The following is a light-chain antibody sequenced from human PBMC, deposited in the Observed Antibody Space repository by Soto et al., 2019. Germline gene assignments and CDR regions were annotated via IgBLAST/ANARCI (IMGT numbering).Light chain of an antibody. J-gene: IGKJ1*01. Sequence: DIQMTQSPSTLSASVGDRVTITCRASQSISSWLAWYQQKPGKAPKLLIYDASGLEIGVPSRFSGSGSGTECTLTLSSLQPDDVATYYCQQYNSYAPWTFGQGTKVEIK. CDR3: QQYNSYAPWT. CDR1: QSISSW. CDR2: DAS. V-gene: IGKV1-5*01.